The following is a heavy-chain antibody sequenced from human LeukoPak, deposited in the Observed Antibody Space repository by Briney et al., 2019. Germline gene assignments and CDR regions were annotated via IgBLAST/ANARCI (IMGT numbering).Heavy chain of an antibody. Sequence: PGGSLRLSCAASGFTFSSHAMHWVRQAPGKGLEWVAVISYDGSNKYYADSVKGRFTISRDNSKNTLYLQMNSLRAEDTAVYYCAKAEVGYYYDSSGYYPPDYWGQGTLVTVSS. V-gene: IGHV3-30*18. CDR1: GFTFSSHA. CDR2: ISYDGSNK. J-gene: IGHJ4*02. D-gene: IGHD3-22*01. CDR3: AKAEVGYYYDSSGYYPPDY.